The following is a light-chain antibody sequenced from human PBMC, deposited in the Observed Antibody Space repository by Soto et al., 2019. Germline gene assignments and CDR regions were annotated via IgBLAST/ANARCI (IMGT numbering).Light chain of an antibody. V-gene: IGKV1-27*01. Sequence: DIQMTQSPSSLSASVGDRVTITCRASQGISDYLAWYQHKPGTVPKLLIYAASTLHSGVPSRFSGSGSGTDFTLTISSLQPEDVATDYCQKYNREFGQGTKVEIK. CDR3: QKYNRE. CDR2: AAS. CDR1: QGISDY. J-gene: IGKJ1*01.